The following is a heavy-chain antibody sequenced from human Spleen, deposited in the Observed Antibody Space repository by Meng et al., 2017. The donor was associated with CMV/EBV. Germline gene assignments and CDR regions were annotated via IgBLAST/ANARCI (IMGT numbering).Heavy chain of an antibody. V-gene: IGHV1-18*01. D-gene: IGHD6-13*01. CDR3: ARDYIAAAGWGNWFDP. Sequence: ASVKVSCKASGFTFTRYGISWVRQAPGHGLEWMGWISASSGDTNYAQSLQGRVTLTTDTSTSTAYMELRSLRSDDTAVYYCARDYIAAAGWGNWFDPWGQGTLVTVSS. CDR2: ISASSGDT. J-gene: IGHJ5*02. CDR1: GFTFTRYG.